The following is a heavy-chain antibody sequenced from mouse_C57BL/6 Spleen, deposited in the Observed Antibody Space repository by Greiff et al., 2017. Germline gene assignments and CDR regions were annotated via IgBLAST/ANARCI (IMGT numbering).Heavy chain of an antibody. J-gene: IGHJ2*01. V-gene: IGHV1-52*01. CDR3: ARSLIYDGYYFDY. D-gene: IGHD2-3*01. CDR1: GYTFTSYW. CDR2: IDPSDSET. Sequence: VQLQQPGAELVRPGSSVKLSCKASGYTFTSYWMHWVKQRPIQGLEWIGNIDPSDSETHYNQKFKDKATLTVDKSSSTAYMQLSRLTSDDSAVYYCARSLIYDGYYFDYWGQGTTLTVSS.